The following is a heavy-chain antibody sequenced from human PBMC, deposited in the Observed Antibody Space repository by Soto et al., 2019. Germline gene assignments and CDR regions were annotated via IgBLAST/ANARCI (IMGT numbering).Heavy chain of an antibody. CDR2: IYYTGNT. J-gene: IGHJ4*02. CDR1: GGSVNSVYYY. V-gene: IGHV4-61*03. Sequence: SETLSLTCTVSGGSVNSVYYYWSWIRQPPGRGLEWIGYIYYTGNTNYNPSLKSRVTISLDTSRNHFSLKLSSVTAADTAVYYCAREFSNSPEAFDSWGQGSLVTVSS. D-gene: IGHD6-6*01. CDR3: AREFSNSPEAFDS.